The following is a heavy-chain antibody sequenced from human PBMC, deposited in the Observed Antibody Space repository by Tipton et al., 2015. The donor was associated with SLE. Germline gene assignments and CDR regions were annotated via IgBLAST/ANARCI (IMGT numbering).Heavy chain of an antibody. D-gene: IGHD1-26*01. J-gene: IGHJ3*02. Sequence: LRLSCAASGFTFSDYYMSWIRQPPGKGLEWIGSIYYSGSTYYNPSLKSRVTISVDTSKNQFSLKLSSVTAADTAVYYCAGDPWELGAFDIWGQGTMVTVSS. CDR1: GFTFSDYY. V-gene: IGHV4-38-2*02. CDR2: IYYSGST. CDR3: AGDPWELGAFDI.